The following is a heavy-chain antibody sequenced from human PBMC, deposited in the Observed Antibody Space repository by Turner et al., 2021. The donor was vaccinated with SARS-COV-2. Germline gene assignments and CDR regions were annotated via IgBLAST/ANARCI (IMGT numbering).Heavy chain of an antibody. CDR1: GLTFSNYA. CDR3: ATKSGGFDY. CDR2: ISESGFST. D-gene: IGHD6-25*01. V-gene: IGHV3-23*01. J-gene: IGHJ4*02. Sequence: EVQLLESGGDLIQPGGSLSLPCAAPGLTFSNYAMGWVRQAPGKGLDWVSSISESGFSTYYADSVKGRFTISRDNSKNTLFLQMNSLRAEDTAVYYCATKSGGFDYWGQGTLVTVSS.